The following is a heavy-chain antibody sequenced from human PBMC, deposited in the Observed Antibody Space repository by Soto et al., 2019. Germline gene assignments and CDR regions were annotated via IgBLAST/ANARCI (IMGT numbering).Heavy chain of an antibody. CDR2: IIPIFGTA. D-gene: IGHD3-10*01. J-gene: IGHJ4*02. CDR1: GGTFSSYA. Sequence: QVQLVQSGAEVKKPGSSVKVSCKASGGTFSSYAISWVRQAPGQGLEWMGGIIPIFGTANYAQKFQGRVTITADKSTSTDYMELISLRSEDTAVYYCARGAAYGSGGIFDYWGQGTLVTVSS. V-gene: IGHV1-69*06. CDR3: ARGAAYGSGGIFDY.